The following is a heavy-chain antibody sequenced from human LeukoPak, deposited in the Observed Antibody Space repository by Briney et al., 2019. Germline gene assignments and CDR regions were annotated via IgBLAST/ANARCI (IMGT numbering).Heavy chain of an antibody. CDR3: ARGGIVAAGTGWFDP. V-gene: IGHV4-4*09. CDR1: GGSISSYY. Sequence: SETLSLTCTVPGGSISSYYWSWIRQPPGKGLEWIGYIYTSGGTNYNPSLKSRVTISVDTSKNQFSLKLSSVTAADTAVYYCARGGIVAAGTGWFDPWGQGTLVTVSS. D-gene: IGHD6-13*01. J-gene: IGHJ5*02. CDR2: IYTSGGT.